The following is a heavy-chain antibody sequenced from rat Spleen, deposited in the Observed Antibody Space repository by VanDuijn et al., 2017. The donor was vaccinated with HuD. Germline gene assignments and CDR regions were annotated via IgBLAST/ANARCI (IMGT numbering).Heavy chain of an antibody. CDR1: GYSITSNY. CDR3: TRGLSMSSTNYYYALFAY. CDR2: IDYSGRT. J-gene: IGHJ3*01. Sequence: EVQLQESGPGLVKPSQSLSLTCSVTGYSITSNYWGWIRKFPGNKMEWMGYIDYSGRTSYNPSLKSRISITRDTSKNQFFLQLNSVTTEDTATYYCTRGLSMSSTNYYYALFAYWGQGTLVNVSS. V-gene: IGHV3-1*01. D-gene: IGHD1-6*01.